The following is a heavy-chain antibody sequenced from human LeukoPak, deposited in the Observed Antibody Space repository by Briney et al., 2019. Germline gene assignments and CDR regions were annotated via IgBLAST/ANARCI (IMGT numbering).Heavy chain of an antibody. CDR1: GGSLSAYY. D-gene: IGHD4-23*01. CDR3: ARYLDYGGNSRVFQP. J-gene: IGHJ1*01. V-gene: IGHV4-34*01. CDR2: INHGGST. Sequence: SETLSLTCAVYGGSLSAYYWTWIRQPPGKGLEWFGEINHGGSTNYNPSLKSRVTISVDTSKNQFSLKLSSVTAADTAVYYCARYLDYGGNSRVFQPWGQGTLVTVSS.